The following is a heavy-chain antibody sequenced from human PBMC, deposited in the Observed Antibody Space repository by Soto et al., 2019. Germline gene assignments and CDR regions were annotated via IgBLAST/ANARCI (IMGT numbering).Heavy chain of an antibody. V-gene: IGHV4-59*01. CDR2: IYYSGST. J-gene: IGHJ6*03. CDR1: GGSISSYY. Sequence: QVQLQESGPGLVKPSETLSLTCTVSGGSISSYYWSWIRQPPGKGLEWIGYIYYSGSTNYNPSLKSRVTISVDTSKNQFSLKLSSVTAADTAVYYCARERVVPAASYYYMDVWGKGTTVTVSS. CDR3: ARERVVPAASYYYMDV. D-gene: IGHD2-2*01.